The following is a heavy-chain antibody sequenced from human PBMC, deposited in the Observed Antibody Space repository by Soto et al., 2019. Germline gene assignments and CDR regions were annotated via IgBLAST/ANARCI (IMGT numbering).Heavy chain of an antibody. CDR2: IIPILGIA. J-gene: IGHJ4*02. CDR1: GGTFSSYT. D-gene: IGHD2-15*01. CDR3: ARDLGYCSGGSCPRVDY. Sequence: QVQLVHSGAEVKKPGSSVKVSCKASGGTFSSYTISWVRQAPGQGLEWMGRIIPILGIANYAQKFQGRVTITADKSTSTAYMELSSLRSEDTAVYYCARDLGYCSGGSCPRVDYWSQGTLVTVSS. V-gene: IGHV1-69*04.